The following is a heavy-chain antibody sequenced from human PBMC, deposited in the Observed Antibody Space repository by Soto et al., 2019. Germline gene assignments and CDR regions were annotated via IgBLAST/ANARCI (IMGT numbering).Heavy chain of an antibody. CDR3: GRGVGGTH. J-gene: IGHJ4*02. V-gene: IGHV3-7*05. CDR1: GFTFNNYY. CDR2: INQDGSAK. D-gene: IGHD3-10*01. Sequence: EVQLVESGGGLVQPGGSLRLSCAASGFTFNNYYMVWVRQAPGRGLEWVANINQDGSAKYYVDSVKGRFTISRDNAKSSLYLQINSLRAEDTATYYWGRGVGGTHWGQGSLVTVSS.